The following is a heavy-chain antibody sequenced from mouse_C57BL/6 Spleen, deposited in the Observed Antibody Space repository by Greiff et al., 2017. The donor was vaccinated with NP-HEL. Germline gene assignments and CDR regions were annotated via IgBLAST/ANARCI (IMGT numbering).Heavy chain of an antibody. D-gene: IGHD1-1*01. CDR1: GFSLTSYG. V-gene: IGHV2-6-1*01. Sequence: VKLQESGPGLVAPSQSLSITCTVSGFSLTSYGVHWVRQPPGKGLEWLVVIWSDGSTTYNSALKSRLSISKDNSKSQVFLKMNSLQTDDTAMYYCARHAGSSYGYAMDYWGQGTSVTVSS. J-gene: IGHJ4*01. CDR3: ARHAGSSYGYAMDY. CDR2: IWSDGST.